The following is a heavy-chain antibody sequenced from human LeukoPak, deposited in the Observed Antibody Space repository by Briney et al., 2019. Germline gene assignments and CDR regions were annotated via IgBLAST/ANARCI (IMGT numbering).Heavy chain of an antibody. D-gene: IGHD1-7*01. V-gene: IGHV3-21*04. CDR1: GFTFSSYS. CDR2: ISSSSSYI. Sequence: GGSLRLSCAASGFTFSSYSMNWVRQAPGKGLVWVSSISSSSSYIYYADSVKGRFTISRDNAKNSLYLQMNSLRAEDTAVYYCARGKYNWNYGVRAFDIWGQGTMVTVSS. CDR3: ARGKYNWNYGVRAFDI. J-gene: IGHJ3*02.